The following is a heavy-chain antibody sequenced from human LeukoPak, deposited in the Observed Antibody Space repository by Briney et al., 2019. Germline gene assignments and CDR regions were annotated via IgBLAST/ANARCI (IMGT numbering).Heavy chain of an antibody. J-gene: IGHJ5*02. V-gene: IGHV3-21*01. Sequence: PGGSLRLSCEASGFTFRSYSMNWVRQAPGKGLEWVSSITSSSTYTYYADSVKGRFTVSRDNAKNSLYLQMNSLRAEDTAVYYCARELRTGIAVAGGGWFDPWGQGTLVTVSS. CDR2: ITSSSTYT. D-gene: IGHD6-19*01. CDR3: ARELRTGIAVAGGGWFDP. CDR1: GFTFRSYS.